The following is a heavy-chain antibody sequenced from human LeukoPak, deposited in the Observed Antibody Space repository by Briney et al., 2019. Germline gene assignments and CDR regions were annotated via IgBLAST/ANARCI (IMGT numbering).Heavy chain of an antibody. CDR2: IYYSGST. CDR3: AWLSYDSSGYLDY. V-gene: IGHV4-31*03. Sequence: SQTLSLTCTVSGGSISSGGYYWSWIRQHPGKGLEWIGYIYYSGSTYYNSSLKSRVTISVDTSKNQFSLKLSSVTAADTAVYYCAWLSYDSSGYLDYWGQGTLVTVSS. CDR1: GGSISSGGYY. D-gene: IGHD3-22*01. J-gene: IGHJ4*02.